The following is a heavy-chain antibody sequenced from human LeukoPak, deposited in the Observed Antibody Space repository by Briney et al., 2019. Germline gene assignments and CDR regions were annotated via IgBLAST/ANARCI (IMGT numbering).Heavy chain of an antibody. CDR2: IYSGGNT. J-gene: IGHJ4*02. V-gene: IGHV3-66*01. CDR1: GFTVNSNY. Sequence: GGSLRLSCAASGFTVNSNYMSWVRQAPGKGLEWVAVIYSGGNTYYADSVKGRFTISRDNSKNTLYLQMNSLRAEDTAMYYCAWDLPFGYWGQGTLVTVSS. CDR3: AWDLPFGY.